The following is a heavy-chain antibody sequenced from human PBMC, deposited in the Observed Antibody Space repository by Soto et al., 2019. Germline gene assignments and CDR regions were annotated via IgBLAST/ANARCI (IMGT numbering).Heavy chain of an antibody. J-gene: IGHJ6*02. V-gene: IGHV3-30*18. CDR3: AKRIVVVPAAIDLDYYYGMDV. CDR2: ISYDGSNK. D-gene: IGHD2-2*01. Sequence: PGGSLRLSCAASGFTFSSYGMHWVRQAPGKGLEWVAVISYDGSNKYYADSVKGRFTISRDNSKNTLYLQMNSLRAEDTAVYYCAKRIVVVPAAIDLDYYYGMDVWGQGTTVTVS. CDR1: GFTFSSYG.